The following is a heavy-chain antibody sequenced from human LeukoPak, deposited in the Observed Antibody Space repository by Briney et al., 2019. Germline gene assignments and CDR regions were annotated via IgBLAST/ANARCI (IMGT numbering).Heavy chain of an antibody. Sequence: KPGGSLRLSCAASGFTFSDYYMSWIRQAPGKGLEWVSYISSSGSTIYYADSVKGRFTISRDNAKNSLCLQMNSLRAEDTAVYYCARDKLRGYSYYLGEVDYWGQGALVTVSS. D-gene: IGHD5-18*01. CDR2: ISSSGSTI. CDR1: GFTFSDYY. J-gene: IGHJ4*02. CDR3: ARDKLRGYSYYLGEVDY. V-gene: IGHV3-11*01.